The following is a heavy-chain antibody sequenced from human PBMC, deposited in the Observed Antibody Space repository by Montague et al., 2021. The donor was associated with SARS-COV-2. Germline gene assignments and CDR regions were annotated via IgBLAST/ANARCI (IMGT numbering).Heavy chain of an antibody. D-gene: IGHD1-7*01. Sequence: SVKVSCKASGYTFTNYSISWLRQAPGQGLEWMGWISAYNGNTNYAQKLQGRVTMTTDTSTSTAYMELRSLRSDDTAVYYCARGGTGELLHDYWGQGTLVTVSS. J-gene: IGHJ4*02. CDR3: ARGGTGELLHDY. CDR2: ISAYNGNT. CDR1: GYTFTNYS. V-gene: IGHV1-18*01.